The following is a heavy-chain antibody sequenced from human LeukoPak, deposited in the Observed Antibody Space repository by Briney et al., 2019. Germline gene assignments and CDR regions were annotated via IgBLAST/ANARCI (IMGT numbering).Heavy chain of an antibody. CDR2: INIDGGFT. CDR3: ARSRSSWTSEFDY. CDR1: RFTFSSYW. V-gene: IGHV3-74*01. J-gene: IGHJ4*02. Sequence: GGSLRLSCAASRFTFSSYWMHWVRQTPEKGLVWVSRINIDGGFTFYADSVKGRFTISRDNAKNTVYLQMDSLTAEDTAVYYCARSRSSWTSEFDYWGQGTLVTVSS. D-gene: IGHD2-15*01.